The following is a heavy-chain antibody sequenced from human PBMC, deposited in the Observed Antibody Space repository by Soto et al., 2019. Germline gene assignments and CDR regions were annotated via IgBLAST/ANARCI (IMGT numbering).Heavy chain of an antibody. CDR2: LYWDDDK. Sequence: QITLKESGPTLVKPTQTLTLTCTFSGFSLSTSGVGVGWIRQPPGKALEWLALLYWDDDKRYSPSLKNRLTIPKDTTKNQLVLTMTDMDPVDTATYYCAHSRSGDSSFDYWGQGTLVTVSS. J-gene: IGHJ4*02. V-gene: IGHV2-5*02. D-gene: IGHD4-17*01. CDR3: AHSRSGDSSFDY. CDR1: GFSLSTSGVG.